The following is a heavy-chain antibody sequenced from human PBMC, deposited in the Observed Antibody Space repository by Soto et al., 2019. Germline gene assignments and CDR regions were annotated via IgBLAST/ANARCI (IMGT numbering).Heavy chain of an antibody. Sequence: GGSLRLSCTASGFTFSTYAMSWVRQAPGKGLEWVSIISGTGDSTYYADSVKGRFTISRDNSKNTLFLQMNSLRADDTGVYYCAKVHDSSGYYFAPFFDYWGQGTLVTVSS. J-gene: IGHJ4*02. CDR3: AKVHDSSGYYFAPFFDY. CDR2: ISGTGDST. V-gene: IGHV3-23*01. D-gene: IGHD3-22*01. CDR1: GFTFSTYA.